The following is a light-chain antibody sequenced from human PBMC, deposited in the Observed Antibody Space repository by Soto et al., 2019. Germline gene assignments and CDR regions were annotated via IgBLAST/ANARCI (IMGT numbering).Light chain of an antibody. CDR2: GAS. Sequence: EIVMTPSPATLSVSPVERATLSCRASQSVSSNLAWYQQKPGQAPRLLIYGASTRAIGIPARFSGSGSGTEFTLTISSLQSEDFAVYYCQQYNNWPPITFGQGTRLEIK. V-gene: IGKV3-15*01. CDR1: QSVSSN. J-gene: IGKJ5*01. CDR3: QQYNNWPPIT.